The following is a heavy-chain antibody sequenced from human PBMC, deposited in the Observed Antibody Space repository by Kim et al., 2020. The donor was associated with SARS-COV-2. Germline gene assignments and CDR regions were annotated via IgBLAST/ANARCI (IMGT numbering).Heavy chain of an antibody. CDR3: AKGSGDGSNHFDF. J-gene: IGHJ4*02. V-gene: IGHV4-59*13. CDR2: VYYSGFT. D-gene: IGHD1-26*01. CDR1: GGSISGYY. Sequence: SETLSLTCTVSGGSISGYYWSWIRQTPDKGLEWIGYVYYSGFTNYNPSLKSRVTISVDTAKSQFSLELRSVTAADTAVYYCAKGSGDGSNHFDFLGQGTL.